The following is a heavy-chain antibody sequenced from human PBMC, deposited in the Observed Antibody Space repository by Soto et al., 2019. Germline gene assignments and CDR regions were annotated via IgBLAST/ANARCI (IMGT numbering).Heavy chain of an antibody. CDR1: GGTFSNYA. D-gene: IGHD2-15*01. CDR2: IIPVFNTP. Sequence: QVQLVQSGAEVKKPGSSVKVSCKASGGTFSNYAISWVRQTPGEGLEWMGGIIPVFNTPNYAQRFQGRVTIFADKSTSTTYVKLTTRRSDDTAVYFCAIVLFTGSRTLDFWCQGTRVSFPS. J-gene: IGHJ4*02. CDR3: AIVLFTGSRTLDF. V-gene: IGHV1-69*06.